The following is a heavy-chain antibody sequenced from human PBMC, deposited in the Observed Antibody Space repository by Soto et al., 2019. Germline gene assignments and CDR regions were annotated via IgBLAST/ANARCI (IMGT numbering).Heavy chain of an antibody. Sequence: TLSLTCTVSGGSISSGGYYWSWIRQHPGKGLEWIGYIYYSGSTYYNPSLKSRVTISVDTSKNQFPLKLSSVTAADTAVYYCARNNWNYHYYGMDVWGQGTTVTVSS. CDR2: IYYSGST. J-gene: IGHJ6*02. V-gene: IGHV4-31*03. D-gene: IGHD1-20*01. CDR3: ARNNWNYHYYGMDV. CDR1: GGSISSGGYY.